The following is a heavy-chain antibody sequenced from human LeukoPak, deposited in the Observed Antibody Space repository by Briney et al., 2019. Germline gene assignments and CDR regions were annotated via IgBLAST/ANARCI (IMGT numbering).Heavy chain of an antibody. D-gene: IGHD3-3*01. J-gene: IGHJ4*02. CDR2: FYNRGTT. CDR3: AREDTIFGVGGYFDY. Sequence: SETLSLTCTVSGGSISGYYWGWIRQPPGKGLEWMGYFYNRGTTNYNPSLKSRITMSVDTSKNQFSLKLTSVTAADTAVYYCAREDTIFGVGGYFDYWGQGTLVTVSS. V-gene: IGHV4-59*01. CDR1: GGSISGYY.